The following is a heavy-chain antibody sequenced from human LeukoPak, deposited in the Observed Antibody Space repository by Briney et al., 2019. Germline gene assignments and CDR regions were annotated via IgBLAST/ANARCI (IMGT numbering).Heavy chain of an antibody. V-gene: IGHV3-23*01. CDR3: AKDLDIVVVPAAELDY. J-gene: IGHJ4*02. CDR2: ISGSGGST. D-gene: IGHD2-2*03. Sequence: PGGSLRLSCAASGFTFSSYAMSWVRQAPGKGLEWVSAISGSGGSTYYADSVKGRFTISRDNSKNTLYLQMNSLRAEDTAVYYCAKDLDIVVVPAAELDYWGQGTLVTVSS. CDR1: GFTFSSYA.